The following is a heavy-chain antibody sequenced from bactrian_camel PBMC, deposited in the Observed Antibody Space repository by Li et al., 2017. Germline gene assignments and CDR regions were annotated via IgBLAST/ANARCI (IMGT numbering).Heavy chain of an antibody. CDR1: GDTYSSYC. V-gene: IGHV3S1*01. Sequence: QLVESGGGSVQPGGSLRLSCVASGDTYSSYCMVWFRQAPGQERVGVARIATGSGNTYYADSVKGRFVISRDNTRSMLYLQMNSLKSEDAGLYYCGTGSSLPDRPMGRGTQVTVSS. J-gene: IGHJ4*01. CDR2: IATGSGNT.